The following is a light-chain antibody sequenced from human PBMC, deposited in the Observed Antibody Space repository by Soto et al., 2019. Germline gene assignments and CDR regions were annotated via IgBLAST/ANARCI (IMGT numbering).Light chain of an antibody. CDR1: SSDVGNSNY. CDR2: DVT. V-gene: IGLV2-8*01. Sequence: QSALAQPPCASGSPGESVTIFCTGTSSDVGNSNYVSWYQRHPGKAPKLMIYDVTKRPSGVPDRFSGCKSGNTASLTVSGLQAEDEAEYYCSSSAGTVLFGGGTQLTVL. J-gene: IGLJ2*01. CDR3: SSSAGTVL.